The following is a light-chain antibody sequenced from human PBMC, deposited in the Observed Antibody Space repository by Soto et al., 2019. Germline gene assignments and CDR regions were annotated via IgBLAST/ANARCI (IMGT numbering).Light chain of an antibody. Sequence: SPGTLSLSPGERATLSCRASQSVSSSYLAWYQQKPGQAPRLLIYGASSRATGIPDRFSGSGSGTDFTLTISRLEPEDFAVYYCQHYGSSPSAFGQGTRLEIK. J-gene: IGKJ5*01. CDR1: QSVSSSY. CDR2: GAS. V-gene: IGKV3-20*01. CDR3: QHYGSSPSA.